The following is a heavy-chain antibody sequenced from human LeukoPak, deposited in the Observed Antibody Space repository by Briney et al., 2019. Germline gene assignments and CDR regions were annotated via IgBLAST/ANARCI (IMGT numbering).Heavy chain of an antibody. CDR3: ARGVAVAGRIGDFDY. Sequence: SETLSLTCAVYGGSFSGYYWSWIRQPPGKGLEWIGEINHSGSTNYNPSLKSRVTISVDTSKNQFSLKLSSVTAADTAVYYCARGVAVAGRIGDFDYWGQGTLVTVSS. V-gene: IGHV4-34*01. D-gene: IGHD6-19*01. CDR1: GGSFSGYY. CDR2: INHSGST. J-gene: IGHJ4*02.